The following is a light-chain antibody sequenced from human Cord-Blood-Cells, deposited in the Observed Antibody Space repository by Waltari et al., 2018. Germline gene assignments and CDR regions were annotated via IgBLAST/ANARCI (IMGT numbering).Light chain of an antibody. J-gene: IGLJ1*01. CDR1: LLGDKD. V-gene: IGLV3-1*01. Sequence: SYELHQPPSVSVSPGQTASITCAGDLLGDKDACWYRQEPGQSPVLVIYQDSKRPSGIPERFSGSNSLNTATLTISGTQAMDEADYYCQARDSSSYVFGTGTKVTGL. CDR2: QDS. CDR3: QARDSSSYV.